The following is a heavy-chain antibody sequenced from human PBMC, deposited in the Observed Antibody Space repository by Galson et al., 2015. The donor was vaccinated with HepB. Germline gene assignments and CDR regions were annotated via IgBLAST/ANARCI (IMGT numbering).Heavy chain of an antibody. Sequence: SLRLSCAASGFTFSDAWMNWVRQAPGKGLEWVGRIKSKTDGETTDYAAPVKGRFSISRDDSKNTLYLQMNSLKTEDTAVYYCTTGNPYGALDYWGQGTLVTVSS. V-gene: IGHV3-15*07. CDR3: TTGNPYGALDY. CDR1: GFTFSDAW. CDR2: IKSKTDGETT. J-gene: IGHJ4*02. D-gene: IGHD4-17*01.